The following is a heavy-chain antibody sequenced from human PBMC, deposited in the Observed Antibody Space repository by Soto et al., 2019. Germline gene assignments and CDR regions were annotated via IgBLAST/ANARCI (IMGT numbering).Heavy chain of an antibody. V-gene: IGHV3-48*01. D-gene: IGHD2-15*01. J-gene: IGHJ3*02. CDR3: ASSVVAVLLGAFDI. CDR2: ISSSSSTI. Sequence: PGGSLRLSCAASGFTFSSYSMNWVRQAPGKGLEWVSYISSSSSTIYYADSVKGRFTISRDNAKNSLYLQMNSLRAEDTAVYYCASSVVAVLLGAFDIWGQGTMVTVSS. CDR1: GFTFSSYS.